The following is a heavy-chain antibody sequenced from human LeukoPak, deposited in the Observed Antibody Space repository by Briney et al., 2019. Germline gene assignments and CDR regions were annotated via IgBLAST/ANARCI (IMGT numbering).Heavy chain of an antibody. Sequence: GGSLRLSCAASGFTVSSNYMSWVRQAPGKGLEWVSVIYSGGSTYYADSVKGRFTISRDDSKNTLYLQMNSLRAEDTAVYYCARVREWLSIDYWGQGTLVTVSS. CDR2: IYSGGST. J-gene: IGHJ4*02. CDR3: ARVREWLSIDY. V-gene: IGHV3-66*01. D-gene: IGHD3-3*01. CDR1: GFTVSSNY.